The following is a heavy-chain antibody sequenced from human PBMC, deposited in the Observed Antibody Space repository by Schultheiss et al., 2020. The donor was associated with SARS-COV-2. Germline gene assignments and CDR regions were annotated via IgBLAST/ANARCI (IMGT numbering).Heavy chain of an antibody. V-gene: IGHV1-18*01. D-gene: IGHD6-19*01. Sequence: ASVKVSCKASGGTFSSYAISWVRQAPGQGLEWMGWISAYNGNTNYAQKLQGRVTMTRNTSISTAYMELSSLRSEDTAVYYCARDRGSGWVIDYWGQGTLVTVSS. J-gene: IGHJ4*02. CDR3: ARDRGSGWVIDY. CDR1: GGTFSSYA. CDR2: ISAYNGNT.